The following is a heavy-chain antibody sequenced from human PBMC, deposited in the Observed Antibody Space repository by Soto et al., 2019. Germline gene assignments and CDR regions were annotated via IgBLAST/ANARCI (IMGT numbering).Heavy chain of an antibody. V-gene: IGHV3-64*01. CDR2: LSGNGRST. CDR1: GFTFSMHA. D-gene: IGHD4-17*01. J-gene: IGHJ4*02. Sequence: EVQLVESGGDLVQPGGSLRLPCAASGFTFSMHAIHWVRQAPGKGLDFVSGLSGNGRSTYYANSVKGRFTISRDNSKNTLYLQMGSLRAEDTAVYYCARVRQDYGDYDYWGQGTLVTVSS. CDR3: ARVRQDYGDYDY.